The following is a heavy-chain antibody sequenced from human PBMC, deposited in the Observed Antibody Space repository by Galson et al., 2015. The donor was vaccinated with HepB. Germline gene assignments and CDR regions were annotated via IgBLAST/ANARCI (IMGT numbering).Heavy chain of an antibody. J-gene: IGHJ1*01. CDR2: IRSKAYGGTT. D-gene: IGHD3-22*01. CDR3: TRGYYYDSSGYYYVEYFQH. V-gene: IGHV3-49*03. CDR1: GFTFGDYA. Sequence: SLRLSCAASGFTFGDYAMSWFRQAPGKGLEWVGFIRSKAYGGTTEYAASVKGRFTISRDDSKSIAYLQMNSLKTEDTAVYYCTRGYYYDSSGYYYVEYFQHWGQGTLVTVSS.